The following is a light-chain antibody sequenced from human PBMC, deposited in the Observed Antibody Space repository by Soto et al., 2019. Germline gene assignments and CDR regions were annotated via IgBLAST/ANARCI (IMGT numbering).Light chain of an antibody. V-gene: IGKV1-39*01. CDR2: AAS. J-gene: IGKJ5*01. CDR1: QIINDY. Sequence: DIQITQSPSSLSASVGDRVTITCRASQIINDYLNWYQQKPGKAPRLLIYAASSLQSGVPSRFSGSGSGTDFTLTISSLQPEDFGTYYCQQSYSTPITFGQGTRLEI. CDR3: QQSYSTPIT.